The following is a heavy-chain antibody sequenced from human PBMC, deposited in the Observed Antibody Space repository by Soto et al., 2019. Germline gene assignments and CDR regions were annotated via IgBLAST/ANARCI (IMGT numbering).Heavy chain of an antibody. Sequence: QVQLQESGPGLVKPSETLSLTCTVSGGSIRDDFWTWIRQPPGKGLEWIGYIYYSGRTNYNPSPKSRVSISVDTSNNHFSLQLRSVTAADTAVYYCARVGGDDFGDSGGFDYWGQGTLVTVSS. D-gene: IGHD4-17*01. J-gene: IGHJ4*02. CDR2: IYYSGRT. V-gene: IGHV4-59*01. CDR1: GGSIRDDF. CDR3: ARVGGDDFGDSGGFDY.